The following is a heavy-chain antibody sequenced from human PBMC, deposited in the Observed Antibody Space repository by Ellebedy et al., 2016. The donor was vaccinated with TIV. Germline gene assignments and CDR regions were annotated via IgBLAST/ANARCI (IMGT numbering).Heavy chain of an antibody. D-gene: IGHD5-18*01. J-gene: IGHJ6*02. CDR2: ISTYNGNT. CDR3: ARKRGYSYGSFYYYGMDV. V-gene: IGHV1-18*04. Sequence: ASVKVSCKASGYTFTGYYMHWVRQAPGQGLEWMGWISTYNGNTNYTQKLQGRVTMTTDTSTSTAYMELRSLRSDDTAVYYCARKRGYSYGSFYYYGMDVWGQGTTVTVSS. CDR1: GYTFTGYY.